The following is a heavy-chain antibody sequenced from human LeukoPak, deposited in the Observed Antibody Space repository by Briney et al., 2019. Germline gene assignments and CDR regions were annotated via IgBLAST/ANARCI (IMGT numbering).Heavy chain of an antibody. V-gene: IGHV3-48*03. Sequence: PGGSLRLSCAASGFTFSTYEMNWVRQAPGKGLEWVSYISSSGSTIYYADSVKGRFTISRDNAKNSLYLQLNSLRAEDTAVYYCARSPYCTNGICYRRPPDYWVQGTLVTVSS. CDR2: ISSSGSTI. D-gene: IGHD2-8*01. J-gene: IGHJ4*02. CDR1: GFTFSTYE. CDR3: ARSPYCTNGICYRRPPDY.